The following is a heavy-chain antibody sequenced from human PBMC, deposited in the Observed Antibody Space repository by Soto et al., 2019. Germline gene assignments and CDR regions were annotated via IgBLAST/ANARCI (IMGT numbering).Heavy chain of an antibody. D-gene: IGHD6-13*01. V-gene: IGHV3-23*01. Sequence: EVQLLESGGGLVQPGGSLGLSCAASGFTFSSYAMSWVRQAPGKGLEWVSAISGSGGSTYYADSVKGRFTISRDNSKNTLYLQMNSLRAEDTAVYYCAKDRQQLVLGILDYWGQGTLVTVSS. CDR3: AKDRQQLVLGILDY. CDR1: GFTFSSYA. CDR2: ISGSGGST. J-gene: IGHJ4*02.